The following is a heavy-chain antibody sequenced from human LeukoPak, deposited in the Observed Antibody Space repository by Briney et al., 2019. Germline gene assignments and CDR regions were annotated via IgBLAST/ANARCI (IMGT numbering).Heavy chain of an antibody. V-gene: IGHV3-11*04. CDR2: ISSSGSTI. Sequence: GGSLRLSCAASGFTFSDYYMSWIRQAPGKGLEWVSYISSSGSTIYYADSVEGRFTISRDNAKNSLYLQMNSLRAEDTAVYYCARDSGGWDYDSSGYYSWFDYWGQGTLVTVSS. D-gene: IGHD3-22*01. J-gene: IGHJ4*02. CDR3: ARDSGGWDYDSSGYYSWFDY. CDR1: GFTFSDYY.